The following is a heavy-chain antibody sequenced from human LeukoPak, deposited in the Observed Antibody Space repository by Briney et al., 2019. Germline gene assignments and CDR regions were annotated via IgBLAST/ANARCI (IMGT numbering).Heavy chain of an antibody. CDR2: IWYDGSNK. Sequence: GGSLRLSCAASGFTFSSYGMHWVRQAPGKGLEWVAVIWYDGSNKYYADSVKGRFTISRDNSKNTLYLQMNSLRAEDTAVYYCARGNCYGSGYYYGMDVWGQGTTVTVSS. CDR3: ARGNCYGSGYYYGMDV. V-gene: IGHV3-33*01. J-gene: IGHJ6*02. CDR1: GFTFSSYG. D-gene: IGHD3-10*01.